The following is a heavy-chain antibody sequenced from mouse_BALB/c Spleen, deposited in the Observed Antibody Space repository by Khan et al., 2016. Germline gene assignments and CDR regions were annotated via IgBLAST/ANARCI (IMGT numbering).Heavy chain of an antibody. CDR2: ISYSDDT. CDR3: ATYDGYYFDY. D-gene: IGHD2-3*01. CDR1: GDSITSGY. Sequence: EVQLQESGPSLVKPSQTLSLTCSVTGDSITSGYWNWIRRFPGNKLEYMGYISYSDDTFYNPSLESRISNTRDTSKNQYYLQLNSVTTEDTATYYCATYDGYYFDYWGQGTTLTVSS. J-gene: IGHJ2*01. V-gene: IGHV3-8*02.